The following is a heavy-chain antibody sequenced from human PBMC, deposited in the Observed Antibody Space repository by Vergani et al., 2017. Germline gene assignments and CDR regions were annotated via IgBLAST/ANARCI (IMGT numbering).Heavy chain of an antibody. CDR2: ISWNSGSI. J-gene: IGHJ4*02. CDR3: AKDSSGYFPN. D-gene: IGHD3-22*01. Sequence: EVQLVESGGGLVQPGRSLRLSCAASGFTFDDYAMHWVRQAPGKGLEWVSGISWNSGSIGYADSVKGRFTSSRDNAKNSLYLQMNSLRAEDTALYYCAKDSSGYFPNWGQGTLVTVSS. V-gene: IGHV3-9*01. CDR1: GFTFDDYA.